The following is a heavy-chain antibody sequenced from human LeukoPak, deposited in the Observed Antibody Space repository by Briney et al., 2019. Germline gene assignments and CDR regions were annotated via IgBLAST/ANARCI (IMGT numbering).Heavy chain of an antibody. D-gene: IGHD3-10*01. CDR1: GIHYHDHA. CDR2: ICADVGNT. Sequence: GGSLELPCVVCGIHYHDHALHWVRQPPGKGLVWVSLICADVGNTLPPDPVKGRFHISRHNSKNSLYLQTHRLSSEHTPLYYCANESRKFYYWGQGTLVA. V-gene: IGHV3-43*02. CDR3: ANESRKFYY. J-gene: IGHJ4*02.